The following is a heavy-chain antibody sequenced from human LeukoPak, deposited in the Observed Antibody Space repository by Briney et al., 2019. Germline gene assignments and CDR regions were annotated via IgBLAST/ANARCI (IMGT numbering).Heavy chain of an antibody. CDR1: GFTFDDYA. CDR3: AKVAAFYYDYGMDV. Sequence: GGSLRLSCAASGFTFDDYAMHWVRQAPGKGLEWVSLISGDGGSTYYADSVKGRFTISRDNSKNPLYLQMNSLRAEDTAVYYCAKVAAFYYDYGMDVWGQGTTVTVSS. V-gene: IGHV3-43*02. J-gene: IGHJ6*02. D-gene: IGHD3-3*02. CDR2: ISGDGGST.